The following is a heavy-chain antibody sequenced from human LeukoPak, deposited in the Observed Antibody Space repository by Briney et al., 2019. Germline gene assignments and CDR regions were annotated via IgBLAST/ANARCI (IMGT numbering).Heavy chain of an antibody. J-gene: IGHJ4*02. CDR1: GYSISSGYY. V-gene: IGHV4-38-2*02. CDR2: IYHGGST. CDR3: ARVTSSSWFEGYFDY. D-gene: IGHD6-13*01. Sequence: SYTLSPICTVSGYSISSGYYWGWIRQPPGKGLEWIGNIYHGGSTYYNPSLKSRVTMSGDTSKNQFSLNLSSVTAADTAVYYCARVTSSSWFEGYFDYWGQGVLVTVSS.